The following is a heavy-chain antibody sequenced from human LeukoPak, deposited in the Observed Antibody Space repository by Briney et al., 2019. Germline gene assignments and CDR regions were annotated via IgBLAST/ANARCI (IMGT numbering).Heavy chain of an antibody. V-gene: IGHV1-24*01. D-gene: IGHD3-3*01. Sequence: GASVKVSCKVSGYTLTELSMHWVRQAPGKGLEWMGGFDPEDGETIYAQKFQGRVTITTDESTSTAYMELSSLRSEDTAVYYCASRPYYDFWSGYSYYFDYWGQGTLVTVSS. CDR3: ASRPYYDFWSGYSYYFDY. J-gene: IGHJ4*02. CDR1: GYTLTELS. CDR2: FDPEDGET.